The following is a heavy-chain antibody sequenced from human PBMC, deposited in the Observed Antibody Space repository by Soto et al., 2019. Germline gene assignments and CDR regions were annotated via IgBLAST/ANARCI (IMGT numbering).Heavy chain of an antibody. J-gene: IGHJ6*02. CDR3: ARGVAYYGSEYYGMDV. CDR1: GYTFTSYY. Sequence: ASVKVSCKASGYTFTSYYMHWVRQAPGQGLEWMGIINPSGGSTSYAQKFQGRVTMTRDTSTSTVYMELSSLRSEDTAVYYCARGVAYYGSEYYGMDVWGQGTTVTVSS. CDR2: INPSGGST. D-gene: IGHD3-10*01. V-gene: IGHV1-46*03.